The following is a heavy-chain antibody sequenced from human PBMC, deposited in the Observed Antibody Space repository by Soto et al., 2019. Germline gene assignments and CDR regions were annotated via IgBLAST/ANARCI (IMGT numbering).Heavy chain of an antibody. V-gene: IGHV4-59*08. CDR3: AAKLGTTHYFDF. J-gene: IGHJ4*02. CDR1: GGSLTSHY. CDR2: IFNIGST. D-gene: IGHD7-27*01. Sequence: SETLSLTCTVSGGSLTSHYWSWIRQSPGKGLEWIGYIFNIGSTNYNPSLKSRVTMSMDTSKNQFSLHLYSVTAADTAVYFCAAKLGTTHYFDFWGQGSLVTSPQ.